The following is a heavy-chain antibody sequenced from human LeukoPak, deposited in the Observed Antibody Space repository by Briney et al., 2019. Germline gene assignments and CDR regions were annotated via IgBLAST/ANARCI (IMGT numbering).Heavy chain of an antibody. D-gene: IGHD1-7*01. Sequence: GSLRLSCAAPGFTFRSHTMSWVPEAPGKGLERVSGIIGVGVNTYYANSVKRRFTNSRDNAKNSLYLQMNSLRAEDMALYNCAKDVLSRDNWNYVRYFDYWGQGTLVTVSS. CDR1: GFTFRSHT. V-gene: IGHV3-23*01. CDR2: IIGVGVNT. J-gene: IGHJ4*02. CDR3: AKDVLSRDNWNYVRYFDY.